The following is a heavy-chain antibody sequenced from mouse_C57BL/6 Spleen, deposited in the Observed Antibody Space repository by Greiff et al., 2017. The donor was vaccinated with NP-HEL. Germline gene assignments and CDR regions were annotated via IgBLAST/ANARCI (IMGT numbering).Heavy chain of an antibody. CDR2: IYPRSGNT. Sequence: VQLQQSGAELARPGASVKLSCKASGYTFTSYGISWVKQRTGQGLEWIGEIYPRSGNTYYIEKFKGKATLTADKSSSTAYMELRSLTSEDSAVYFCARDVTTVVAQSHYYAMDDWGQGTSVTVSS. D-gene: IGHD1-1*01. J-gene: IGHJ4*01. CDR3: ARDVTTVVAQSHYYAMDD. V-gene: IGHV1-81*01. CDR1: GYTFTSYG.